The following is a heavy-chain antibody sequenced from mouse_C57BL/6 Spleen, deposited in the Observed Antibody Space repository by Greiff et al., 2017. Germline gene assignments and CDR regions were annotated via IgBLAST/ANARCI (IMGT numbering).Heavy chain of an antibody. D-gene: IGHD2-4*01. CDR2: INPGSGGT. V-gene: IGHV1-54*01. CDR3: ARSGPYDYDVDY. CDR1: GYAFTNYL. Sequence: VQVQQSGAELVRPGTSVKVSCKASGYAFTNYLIEWVKQRPGQGLEWIGVINPGSGGTNYNEKFKGKATLTADKSSSTAYMQLSSLTSEDSAVYFCARSGPYDYDVDYWGKGTTLTVSS. J-gene: IGHJ2*01.